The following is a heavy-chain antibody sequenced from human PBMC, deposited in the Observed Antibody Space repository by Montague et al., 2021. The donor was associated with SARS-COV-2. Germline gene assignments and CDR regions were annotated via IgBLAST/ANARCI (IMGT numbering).Heavy chain of an antibody. CDR3: ARDDPYCTNSVCYTGNWFDP. D-gene: IGHD2-8*01. Sequence: YAISGDSVSSNSAAWNWIRQSPSRGLEWLGRTYYRSKWYNDYAVSVKSRITINPDTSKNQFSLQLNSVTPEDTAVYYCARDDPYCTNSVCYTGNWFDPWGPGTLVTVSS. J-gene: IGHJ5*02. CDR2: TYYRSKWYN. V-gene: IGHV6-1*01. CDR1: GDSVSSNSAA.